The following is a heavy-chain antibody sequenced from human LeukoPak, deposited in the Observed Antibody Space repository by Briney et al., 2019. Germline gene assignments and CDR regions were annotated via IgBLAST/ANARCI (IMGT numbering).Heavy chain of an antibody. V-gene: IGHV3-23*01. CDR3: ARDWYYAIDF. Sequence: GGSLRLSCAASGFTFNYYSMHWVRQAPGKGLEWVAAISGSGGSTYYADSVKGRFTISRDNAKNTPYLQMNSLRAEDTAVYYCARDWYYAIDFWGRGALVTVSS. J-gene: IGHJ2*01. D-gene: IGHD2/OR15-2a*01. CDR1: GFTFNYYS. CDR2: ISGSGGST.